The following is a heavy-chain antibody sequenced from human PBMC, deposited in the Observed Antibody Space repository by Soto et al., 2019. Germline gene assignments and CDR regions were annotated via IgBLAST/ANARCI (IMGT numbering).Heavy chain of an antibody. CDR3: ARKYIAGFTVCTNGVCYDNWFDP. D-gene: IGHD2-8*01. J-gene: IGHJ5*02. V-gene: IGHV4-30-4*01. CDR1: GGSISSGDYY. Sequence: LSLTCTVSGGSISSGDYYWSWIRQPPGKGLEWIGYISYSGSTYSNPSLKSRVSISVDTSKHQFSLKLSSVTAADTAVYYCARKYIAGFTVCTNGVCYDNWFDPWGQGTLVTSPQ. CDR2: ISYSGST.